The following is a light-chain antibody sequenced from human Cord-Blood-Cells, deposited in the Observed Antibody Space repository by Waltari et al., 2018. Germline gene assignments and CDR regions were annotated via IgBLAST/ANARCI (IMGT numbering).Light chain of an antibody. CDR1: SSNIGSNT. V-gene: IGLV1-44*01. J-gene: IGLJ3*02. Sequence: QSVLTQPPSASGTPGQRVTIPCSGSSSNIGSNTVTWYQQLPGTAPKLLIYSNNKRPSGLPDRFSGSKAGTSASLAISGLQSEDEAYYYCAAWDDSLNGWVFGGGTKLTVL. CDR2: SNN. CDR3: AAWDDSLNGWV.